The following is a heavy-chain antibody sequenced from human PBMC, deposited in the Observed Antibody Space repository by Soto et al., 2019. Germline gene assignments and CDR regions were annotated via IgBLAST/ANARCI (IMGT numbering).Heavy chain of an antibody. CDR2: ISYSGST. V-gene: IGHV4-59*08. Sequence: SETLSLTCTVSGGSISSYYWSWIRQPPGKGLEWIGYISYSGSTNYNPSLKSRVTISGDTTKNQISLKLSSVTAADTAVYYCARSDSSAYYSFDYWGQGTLVTVS. J-gene: IGHJ4*02. CDR3: ARSDSSAYYSFDY. D-gene: IGHD3-22*01. CDR1: GGSISSYY.